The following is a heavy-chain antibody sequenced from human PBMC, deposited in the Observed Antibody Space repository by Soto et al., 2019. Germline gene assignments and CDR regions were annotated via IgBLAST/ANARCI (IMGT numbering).Heavy chain of an antibody. J-gene: IGHJ6*02. CDR1: GFTFSSYG. CDR2: ISYDGNNK. V-gene: IGHV3-30*18. CDR3: AKAQGYCSSTSCREAYYYYGMDV. Sequence: GGSLRLSCVASGFTFSSYGMHWVRQAPGKGLEWVAVISYDGNNKYHVDSVKGRFTISRDNSKNTLFLQMNSLRAEDTAVYYCAKAQGYCSSTSCREAYYYYGMDVWGQGTTVTVSS. D-gene: IGHD2-2*01.